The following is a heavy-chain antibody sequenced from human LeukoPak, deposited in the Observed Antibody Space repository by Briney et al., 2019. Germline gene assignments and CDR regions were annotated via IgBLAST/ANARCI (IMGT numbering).Heavy chain of an antibody. J-gene: IGHJ5*02. CDR2: IKPSGGST. D-gene: IGHD1-20*01. V-gene: IGHV1-46*01. CDR3: AREYNWTPFDP. Sequence: ASVKVSCKASGYTFTSNYMHWVRQAPGQGLEWMGIIKPSGGSTSYAQKFQGRVTMTRDTSTSTVYMELSSLRSEDTAVYYCAREYNWTPFDPWGQGTLVTVSS. CDR1: GYTFTSNY.